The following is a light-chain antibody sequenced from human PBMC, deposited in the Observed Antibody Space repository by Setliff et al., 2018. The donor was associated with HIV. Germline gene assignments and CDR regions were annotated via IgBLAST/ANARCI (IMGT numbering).Light chain of an antibody. J-gene: IGLJ1*01. CDR2: YDS. CDR1: NIGSKS. Sequence: SYELTQPPSVSVAPGKTARITCGGNNIGSKSVHWYQQKPGQAPVLVIYYDSDRPSGIPERFSGSNSGNTATLTITRVEAGEEADYYCQVWDSSSGLYVFGTGTTVTVL. V-gene: IGLV3-21*04. CDR3: QVWDSSSGLYV.